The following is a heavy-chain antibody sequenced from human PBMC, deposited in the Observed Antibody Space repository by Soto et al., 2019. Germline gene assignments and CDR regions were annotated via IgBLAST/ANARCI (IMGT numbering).Heavy chain of an antibody. D-gene: IGHD2-21*01. Sequence: EVQLLESGGGLVQPGGSLRVSCAASGFTFRTFVMSWVRQAPGKGLEWVSAIRGSGGETFYADSVKGRFTISRDNSRNTLYLQMNSLRDEDTALYFCAQERGWGVVSPSHDYWGRGTLVNVSS. V-gene: IGHV3-23*01. CDR1: GFTFRTFV. J-gene: IGHJ4*02. CDR3: AQERGWGVVSPSHDY. CDR2: IRGSGGET.